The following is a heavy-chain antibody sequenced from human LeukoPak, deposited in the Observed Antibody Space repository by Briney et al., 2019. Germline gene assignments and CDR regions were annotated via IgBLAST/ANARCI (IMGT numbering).Heavy chain of an antibody. D-gene: IGHD6-19*01. V-gene: IGHV4-39*01. J-gene: IGHJ3*02. CDR2: IYYSGST. CDR3: ARPIYSSGWLHDAFDI. Sequence: SETLSLTCTVSGGSISSSSYYWGWIRQPPGKGLEWIGSIYYSGSTYYNPSLKSRVTISVDTSKNQFSLKLSSVTAADTAVYYXARPIYSSGWLHDAFDIWGQGTMVTVSS. CDR1: GGSISSSSYY.